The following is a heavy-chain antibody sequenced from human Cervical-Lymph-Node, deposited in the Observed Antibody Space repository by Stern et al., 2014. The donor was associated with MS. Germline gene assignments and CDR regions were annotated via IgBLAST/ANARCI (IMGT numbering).Heavy chain of an antibody. V-gene: IGHV3-53*01. CDR3: ARDDGNY. CDR1: GLSVSDTY. CDR2: MCGGSNT. J-gene: IGHJ4*02. Sequence: EVQLVQSGGSLIQPGGSLRLSCAASGLSVSDTYMSWVRQAPGKGLVCISVMCGGSNTYYADSVRCRFTLSIDNSKNMLYLQMNSLGVEDTAVYYCARDDGNYWGQGTLVTVSS.